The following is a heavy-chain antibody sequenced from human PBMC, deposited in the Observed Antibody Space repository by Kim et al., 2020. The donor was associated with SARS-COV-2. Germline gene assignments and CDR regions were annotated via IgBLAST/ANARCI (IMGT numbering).Heavy chain of an antibody. D-gene: IGHD5-12*01. CDR3: ARGGYSGYVG. V-gene: IGHV1-8*01. J-gene: IGHJ4*02. Sequence: GNTGYAQQFQGRVTMTRNTSISTAYMELSSLRSEDTAVYYCARGGYSGYVGWGQGTLVTVSS. CDR2: GNT.